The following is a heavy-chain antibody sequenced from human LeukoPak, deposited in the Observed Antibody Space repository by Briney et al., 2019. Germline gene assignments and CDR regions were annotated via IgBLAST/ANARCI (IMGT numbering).Heavy chain of an antibody. Sequence: GGSLRLSCAASGFTFSRYSIHWVRQAPGEGREWVAMISYDGNTKSYADSVKGRFTISRDNSKNTMYLQMNSLRAEDTAVYYCAKDSGGRNVVWGAFDIWGQGTVVTVSS. CDR3: AKDSGGRNVVWGAFDI. D-gene: IGHD2-2*01. CDR1: GFTFSRYS. V-gene: IGHV3-30*07. J-gene: IGHJ3*02. CDR2: ISYDGNTK.